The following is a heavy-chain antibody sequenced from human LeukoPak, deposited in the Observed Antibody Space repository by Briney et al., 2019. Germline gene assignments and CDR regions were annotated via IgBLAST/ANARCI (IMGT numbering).Heavy chain of an antibody. CDR2: INPNSGGT. Sequence: VKVSCKASGYTFTGYYMHWVRQAPGQGLEWMGWINPNSGGTNYAQKFRGRVTMTRDTSISTAYMELRRLRSDDTAVYYCARQNCGGDCYFDYWGQGTLVTVSS. CDR3: ARQNCGGDCYFDY. CDR1: GYTFTGYY. J-gene: IGHJ4*02. D-gene: IGHD2-21*01. V-gene: IGHV1-2*02.